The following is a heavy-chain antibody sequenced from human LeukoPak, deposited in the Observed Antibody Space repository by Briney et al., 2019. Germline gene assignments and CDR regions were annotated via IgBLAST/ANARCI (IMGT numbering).Heavy chain of an antibody. CDR1: GFTFSSYW. V-gene: IGHV3-7*03. Sequence: GGSLRLSCAASGFTFSSYWMDWARQAPGKGLEWVASINHNGSVNYYVDSVKGRFTISRDNAKNSLYLQMSNLRAEDTAVYFCARGGGLDVWGQGAAVTVSS. CDR2: INHNGSVN. D-gene: IGHD3-16*01. J-gene: IGHJ6*02. CDR3: ARGGGLDV.